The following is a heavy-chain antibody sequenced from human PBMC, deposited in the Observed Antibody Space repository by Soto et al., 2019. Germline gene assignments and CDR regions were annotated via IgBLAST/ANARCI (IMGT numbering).Heavy chain of an antibody. CDR2: IYSGGST. CDR1: GFTVSSNY. CDR3: ARGPDSLKSGYDNYGDYGYFDY. Sequence: GGSLRLSCAASGFTVSSNYMSWVRQAPGKGLEWVSVIYSGGSTYYADSVKGRFTISRDNSKNTLYLQMNSLRAEDTAVYYCARGPDSLKSGYDNYGDYGYFDYWGQGTLVTVSS. J-gene: IGHJ4*02. V-gene: IGHV3-66*01. D-gene: IGHD4-17*01.